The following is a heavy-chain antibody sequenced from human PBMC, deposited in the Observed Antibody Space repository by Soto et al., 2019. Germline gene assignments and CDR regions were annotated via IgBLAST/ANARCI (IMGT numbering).Heavy chain of an antibody. CDR2: ISGRGGST. CDR3: AKDRTSSSGYYPTFGY. V-gene: IGHV3-23*01. Sequence: GGPLRLSCAASGFTFSSYAMSWVRQAPGKGLEWVSAISGRGGSTYYADSVKGRFTISRDNSKNTLYLQMNSLRAEDTAAYYCAKDRTSSSGYYPTFGYWGQGTLVTVSS. J-gene: IGHJ4*02. D-gene: IGHD3-22*01. CDR1: GFTFSSYA.